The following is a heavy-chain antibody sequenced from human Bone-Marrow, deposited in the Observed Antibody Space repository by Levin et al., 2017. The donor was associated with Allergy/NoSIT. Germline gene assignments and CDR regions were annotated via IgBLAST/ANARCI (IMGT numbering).Heavy chain of an antibody. J-gene: IGHJ3*01. V-gene: IGHV1-2*06. CDR3: VRDPSGTFDV. CDR1: GYTFTANY. CDR2: INPNTGAT. Sequence: PSASVKVSCKTSGYTFTANYIHWLRQAPGQGLEWMGRINPNTGATDYAQNFQGRVTMTRDTSITTAYMDLYRLTSDDTALYFCVRDPSGTFDVWGQGTMLTVSS.